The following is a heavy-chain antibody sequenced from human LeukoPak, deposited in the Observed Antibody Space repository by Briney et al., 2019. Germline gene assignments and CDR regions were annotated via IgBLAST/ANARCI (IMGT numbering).Heavy chain of an antibody. Sequence: GGSLRLSCAAAGFTFSSYWMSWVRQAPGKGLEWVANIKQDGSEKYYVDSVKGRFTISRDNAKNSLYLQMNSLRAEDTAVYYCARGPRHSSSWYDYWGQGTLVTVSS. J-gene: IGHJ4*02. CDR3: ARGPRHSSSWYDY. CDR2: IKQDGSEK. V-gene: IGHV3-7*01. D-gene: IGHD6-13*01. CDR1: GFTFSSYW.